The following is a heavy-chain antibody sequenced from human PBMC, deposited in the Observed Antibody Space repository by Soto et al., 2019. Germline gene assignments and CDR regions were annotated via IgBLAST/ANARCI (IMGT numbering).Heavy chain of an antibody. V-gene: IGHV4-31*03. J-gene: IGHJ6*02. CDR3: ARDNRWQQSGTDV. Sequence: QVQLQESGPGLVKPSQTLSLTCTVSGGSISSGGYYWSWIRQHPGKGLEWIGDIYNSGSTYYNPCLKSRVTASVDTSKSPCSLKPSSLTAADTALYYCARDNRWQQSGTDVWGQGTTVTVSS. CDR2: IYNSGST. CDR1: GGSISSGGYY.